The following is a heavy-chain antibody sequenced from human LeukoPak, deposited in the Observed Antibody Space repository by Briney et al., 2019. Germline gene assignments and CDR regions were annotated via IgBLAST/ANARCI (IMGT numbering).Heavy chain of an antibody. J-gene: IGHJ6*02. Sequence: GGSLRLYCAASGFTFSSYAMSWVRQAPGKELEWVSAISGSGGGTYYADSVKGRFTISRDNSKNTLYLQMNSLRAEDTAVYYCAKRGGYYGSGSYWPYYYYGMDVWGQGTTVSVSS. CDR1: GFTFSSYA. D-gene: IGHD3-10*01. V-gene: IGHV3-23*01. CDR3: AKRGGYYGSGSYWPYYYYGMDV. CDR2: ISGSGGGT.